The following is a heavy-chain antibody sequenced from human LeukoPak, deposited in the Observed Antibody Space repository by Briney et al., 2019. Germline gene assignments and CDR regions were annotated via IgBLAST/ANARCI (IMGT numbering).Heavy chain of an antibody. CDR2: IRYDGSNK. CDR1: GFTFSSYG. J-gene: IGHJ5*02. CDR3: AKDKLELLPDGP. Sequence: GGSLRLSCAASGFTFSSYGMHWVRQAPGKGLEWVAFIRYDGSNKYYADSVKGRFTISRDNSKNTLYLQMSSLRAEDTAVYYCAKDKLELLPDGPWGQGTLVTVSS. V-gene: IGHV3-30*02. D-gene: IGHD1-7*01.